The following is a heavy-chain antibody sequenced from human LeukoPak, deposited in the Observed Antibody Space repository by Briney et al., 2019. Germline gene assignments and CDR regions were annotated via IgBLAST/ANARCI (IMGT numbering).Heavy chain of an antibody. J-gene: IGHJ6*02. CDR3: AKDMALSGYDYYYYGMDV. Sequence: GGSLRLSCAASGFTFSSYAMSWVRQAPGKGLEWVSAISGSGGSTYYADSVKGRFTISRDNSKNTLYLQMNSLRAEDTAVYYCAKDMALSGYDYYYYGMDVWGQGTTVTVSS. CDR2: ISGSGGST. D-gene: IGHD5-12*01. V-gene: IGHV3-23*01. CDR1: GFTFSSYA.